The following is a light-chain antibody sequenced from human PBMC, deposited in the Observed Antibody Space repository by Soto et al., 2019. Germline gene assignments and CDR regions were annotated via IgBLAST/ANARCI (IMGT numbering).Light chain of an antibody. CDR2: AAS. Sequence: DIQMTQSPSSLSASVGERVTITCRASQSISSYLNWYQQKPGKASKLLIYAASSLQSGVPSRFSGSGSGTDFTLTISSLQPEDFATYYCQQSYSTPRTVGQGTKVDIK. J-gene: IGKJ1*01. CDR1: QSISSY. V-gene: IGKV1-39*01. CDR3: QQSYSTPRT.